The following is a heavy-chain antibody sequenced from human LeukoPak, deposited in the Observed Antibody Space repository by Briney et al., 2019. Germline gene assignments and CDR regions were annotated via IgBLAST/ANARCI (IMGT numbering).Heavy chain of an antibody. CDR2: IKQDGSEK. J-gene: IGHJ3*02. CDR1: GLTFSNYW. Sequence: GGSLRLSCAASGLTFSNYWMSWVPQAPGKGLEWVANIKQDGSEKYYVDSVKGRFTISRDNANNSLYLQMNSLRPEDTAVYYCARCATRDTGSCYSCAFDIWGQGTMVTVSS. CDR3: ARCATRDTGSCYSCAFDI. V-gene: IGHV3-7*01. D-gene: IGHD2-15*01.